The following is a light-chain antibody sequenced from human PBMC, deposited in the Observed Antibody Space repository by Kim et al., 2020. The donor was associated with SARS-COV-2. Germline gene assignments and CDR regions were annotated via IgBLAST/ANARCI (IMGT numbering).Light chain of an antibody. J-gene: IGKJ1*01. Sequence: GVLGDRVTIPCRASQGISSWLAWYQQKPGKAPKLLIYTASRLPTGVPSRFSGSGSGTDFTLTISSLQPEDFATYYCQQANSFPWTFGQGTKLEI. V-gene: IGKV1-12*01. CDR1: QGISSW. CDR3: QQANSFPWT. CDR2: TAS.